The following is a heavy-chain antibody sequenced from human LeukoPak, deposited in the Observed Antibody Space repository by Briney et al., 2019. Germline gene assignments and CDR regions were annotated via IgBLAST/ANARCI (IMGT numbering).Heavy chain of an antibody. CDR1: GGSFSGYY. J-gene: IGHJ4*02. D-gene: IGHD3-9*01. CDR2: INHSGST. Sequence: SETLSLTCAVYGGSFSGYYWSWIRQPPGKGPEWIGEINHSGSTNYNPSPKSPATISVDTSKNQFSLKLSSVAAADTAVYYCARGHRLVLRYFDWLSTTPLDYWGQGTLVTVSS. V-gene: IGHV4-34*01. CDR3: ARGHRLVLRYFDWLSTTPLDY.